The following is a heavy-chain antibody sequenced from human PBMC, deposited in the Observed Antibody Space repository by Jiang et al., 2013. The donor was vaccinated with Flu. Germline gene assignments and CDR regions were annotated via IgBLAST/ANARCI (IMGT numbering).Heavy chain of an antibody. CDR1: NGSISRHF. J-gene: IGHJ3*02. CDR2: MYHNEYT. Sequence: GSGLVKPSETLTLTCTVSNGSISRHFWSWIRQPPGKGLEWLGYMYHNEYTNYNPSLRSRVTISVDTSKNQFSLKLSSVTAADTAVYYCARNQDRRDAFDIWGQGTMV. V-gene: IGHV4-59*11. D-gene: IGHD1-14*01. CDR3: ARNQDRRDAFDI.